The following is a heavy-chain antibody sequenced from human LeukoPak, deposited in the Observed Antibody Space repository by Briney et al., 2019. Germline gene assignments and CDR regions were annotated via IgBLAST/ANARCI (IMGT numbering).Heavy chain of an antibody. D-gene: IGHD3-22*01. Sequence: PSETLSLTYAVYGGSFSGYYWSWIRQPPGKGLEWIGEINHSGSTNYNPSLKSRVTISVDTSKNQFSLKLSSVTAADTAVYYCARGRRYYYDSSGYYQYFDYWGQGTLVTVSS. V-gene: IGHV4-34*01. CDR3: ARGRRYYYDSSGYYQYFDY. CDR1: GGSFSGYY. J-gene: IGHJ4*02. CDR2: INHSGST.